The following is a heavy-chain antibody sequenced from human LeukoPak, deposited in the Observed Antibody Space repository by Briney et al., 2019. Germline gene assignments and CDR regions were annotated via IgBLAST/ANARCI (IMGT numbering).Heavy chain of an antibody. J-gene: IGHJ4*02. CDR1: GGSISSYY. Sequence: SETLSLTCTVSGGSISSYYWSWIRQPPGKGLEWIGYIYYSGSTDYNPSLKSRVTISVDTSKNQFSLKLSSVTAADTAVYYCARVSGAGYDGRGVFDYWGQGTLVTVSS. V-gene: IGHV4-59*01. CDR2: IYYSGST. CDR3: ARVSGAGYDGRGVFDY. D-gene: IGHD2-8*02.